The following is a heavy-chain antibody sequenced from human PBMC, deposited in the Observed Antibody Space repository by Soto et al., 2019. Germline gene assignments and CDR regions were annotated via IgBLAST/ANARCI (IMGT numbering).Heavy chain of an antibody. CDR1: GYTFTSYG. J-gene: IGHJ5*02. D-gene: IGHD2-15*01. CDR2: ISAYNGNT. Sequence: ASVKVSCKASGYTFTSYGISWVRQAPGQGLEWMGWISAYNGNTNYAQKLQGRVTMTTDTSTSTAYMELRSLRSDDTAVYYCARDPGDCSGGSCPRQLEFDPWGQGTLVTVPS. CDR3: ARDPGDCSGGSCPRQLEFDP. V-gene: IGHV1-18*01.